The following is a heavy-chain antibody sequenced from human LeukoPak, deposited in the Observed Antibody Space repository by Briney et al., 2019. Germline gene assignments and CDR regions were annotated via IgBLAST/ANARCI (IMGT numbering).Heavy chain of an antibody. J-gene: IGHJ5*02. D-gene: IGHD5-24*01. Sequence: SETLSLTCTVSGGSISSSSYYWGWIRQPPGKGLEWIGSIYYSGSTNYNPSLKSRVTISVDTSKNQFSLKLSSVTAADTAVYYCARRWIHGWFDPWGQGTLVTVSS. CDR2: IYYSGST. CDR1: GGSISSSSYY. V-gene: IGHV4-39*07. CDR3: ARRWIHGWFDP.